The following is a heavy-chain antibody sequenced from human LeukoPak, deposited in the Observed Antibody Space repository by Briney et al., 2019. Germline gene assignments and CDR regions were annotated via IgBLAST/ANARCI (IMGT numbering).Heavy chain of an antibody. CDR1: GFSFSSYG. J-gene: IGHJ3*02. CDR3: ARDASPGYSGAWLDAFDI. Sequence: GGSLRLSCAASGFSFSSYGIHWVRQAPGKGLEWVAYIRYDGTNKYYADSVKGRFTISRDNSKNTLYLQMNSLRAEDTAVYYCARDASPGYSGAWLDAFDIWGQGTMVTVSS. CDR2: IRYDGTNK. V-gene: IGHV3-30*02. D-gene: IGHD5-12*01.